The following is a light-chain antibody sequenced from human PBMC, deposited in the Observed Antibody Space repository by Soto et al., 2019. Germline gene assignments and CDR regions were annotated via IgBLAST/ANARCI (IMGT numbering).Light chain of an antibody. CDR3: QQYNTSSPYT. J-gene: IGKJ2*01. CDR1: QSVSDW. CDR2: KAS. Sequence: DIQMTQSPSTLSASVGDRVTLTCRASQSVSDWLAWYQQKPGKAPKLLIYKASNLESGVPSRFSGSGSGTEFTLTISSLQPDDSATYYCQQYNTSSPYTFGQGTKLEIK. V-gene: IGKV1-5*03.